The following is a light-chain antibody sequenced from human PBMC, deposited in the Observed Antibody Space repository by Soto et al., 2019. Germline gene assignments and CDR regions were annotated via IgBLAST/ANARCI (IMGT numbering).Light chain of an antibody. CDR3: QQRNSWPLT. V-gene: IGKV3-11*01. CDR2: DAF. CDR1: QSISND. Sequence: EIVLTQSPSTLSLSPGERATLSCRARQSISNDLTWYQQKPCQAPKVLIYDAFNRATGVPARFSGSGSGTDFTLTISSPEPEDFAIYYCQQRNSWPLTFGGGTKVEIK. J-gene: IGKJ4*01.